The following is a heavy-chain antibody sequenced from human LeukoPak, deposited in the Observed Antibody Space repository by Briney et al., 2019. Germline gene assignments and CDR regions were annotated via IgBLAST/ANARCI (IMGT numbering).Heavy chain of an antibody. CDR3: ARATLGGYYGSGSPTYYFDY. CDR1: GYTFTDYY. J-gene: IGHJ4*02. V-gene: IGHV1-2*02. D-gene: IGHD3-10*01. CDR2: INPNSGGT. Sequence: ASVKVSCKASGYTFTDYYMHWVRQTPGQGLEWMAWINPNSGGTNYAQKFQGRVTMTRDTSISTAYMELSRLRSDDTAVYYCARATLGGYYGSGSPTYYFDYWGQGTLVTVSS.